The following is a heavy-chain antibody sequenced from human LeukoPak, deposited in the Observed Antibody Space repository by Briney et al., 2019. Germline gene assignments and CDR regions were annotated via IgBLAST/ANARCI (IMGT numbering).Heavy chain of an antibody. Sequence: SETLSLTCTVSGGSISGYYWSWIRQPPGKGLEWIGYIYSSGSPNYTPSLKSRVTISVDTSKNQSSLKLTSVTAADTAVYYCARDGTGIAVAGTFDYWGQGTLVTVSS. CDR3: ARDGTGIAVAGTFDY. D-gene: IGHD6-19*01. J-gene: IGHJ4*02. CDR2: IYSSGSP. V-gene: IGHV4-59*01. CDR1: GGSISGYY.